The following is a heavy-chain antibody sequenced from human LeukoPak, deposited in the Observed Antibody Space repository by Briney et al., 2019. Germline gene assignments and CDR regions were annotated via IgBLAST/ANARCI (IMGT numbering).Heavy chain of an antibody. Sequence: SETLSLTCAVSGGSISSNSYYWGWIRQPPGKGLEWIGSIYTSGSTNYNPSLKSRVTMSVDTSKNQFSLKLSSVTAADTAVYYCARTRGYSFNFDYWGQGTLVTVSS. CDR3: ARTRGYSFNFDY. CDR1: GGSISSNSYY. V-gene: IGHV4-39*07. J-gene: IGHJ4*02. D-gene: IGHD5-18*01. CDR2: IYTSGST.